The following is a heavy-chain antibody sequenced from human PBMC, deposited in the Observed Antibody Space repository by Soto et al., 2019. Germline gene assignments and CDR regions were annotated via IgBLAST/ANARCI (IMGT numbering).Heavy chain of an antibody. J-gene: IGHJ1*01. CDR3: ARAYYYGSGSYEYFQH. CDR1: GFTFSSYG. CDR2: IWYDGSNK. V-gene: IGHV3-33*01. D-gene: IGHD3-10*01. Sequence: QVQLVESGGGVVQPGRSLRLSCAASGFTFSSYGMHWVRQAPGKGLEWVAVIWYDGSNKYYADSLKGRLTISRDNSKNTLYLQNNSLRAEDTAVYYCARAYYYGSGSYEYFQHWGQGTLVTVSS.